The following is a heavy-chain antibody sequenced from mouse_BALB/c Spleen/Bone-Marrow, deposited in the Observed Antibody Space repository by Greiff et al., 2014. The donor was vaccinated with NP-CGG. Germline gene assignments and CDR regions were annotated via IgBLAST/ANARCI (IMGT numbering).Heavy chain of an antibody. CDR3: ARAMIYYYAMDY. J-gene: IGHJ4*01. Sequence: EVHLVESGPELVRPGASVKMPCKASGYSFTSFILHWVKMRPGQGLEWIGYINPYNDGTKYNEKFKGKAILTSDKSSSSANMELSSLTSEDSAVYYCARAMIYYYAMDYWGQGTSVTVSS. CDR2: INPYNDGT. CDR1: GYSFTSFI. D-gene: IGHD2-4*01. V-gene: IGHV1-14*01.